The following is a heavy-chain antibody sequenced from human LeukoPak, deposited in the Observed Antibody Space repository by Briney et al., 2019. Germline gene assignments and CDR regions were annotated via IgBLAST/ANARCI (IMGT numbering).Heavy chain of an antibody. CDR3: ATVSLTYYYDSSGYDAFDI. Sequence: TGGSLRLSCAASGFTFSDHYMDWVRQAPGKGLEWVGRTRNKANSYTTEYAASVKGRFTISRDDSKNSLYLQMNSLKTEDTAVYYCATVSLTYYYDSSGYDAFDIWGQGTMVTVSS. D-gene: IGHD3-22*01. CDR2: TRNKANSYTT. V-gene: IGHV3-72*01. J-gene: IGHJ3*02. CDR1: GFTFSDHY.